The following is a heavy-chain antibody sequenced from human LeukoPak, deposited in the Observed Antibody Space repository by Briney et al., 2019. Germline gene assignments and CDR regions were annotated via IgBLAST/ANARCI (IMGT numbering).Heavy chain of an antibody. CDR2: IYYSGST. Sequence: SQTLSLTCTVSGGSISSGGYYWSWIRQHPGKGLEWIGYIYYSGSTYYNPSLKSRVTISVDTSKNQFSLKVSSVTAADTAVYYCAREEVVGAPNPYYYYGMDVWGQGTTVTVPS. J-gene: IGHJ6*02. V-gene: IGHV4-31*03. CDR3: AREEVVGAPNPYYYYGMDV. CDR1: GGSISSGGYY. D-gene: IGHD1-26*01.